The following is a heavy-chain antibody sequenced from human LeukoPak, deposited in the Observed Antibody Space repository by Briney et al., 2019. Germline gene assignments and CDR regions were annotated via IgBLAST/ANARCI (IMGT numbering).Heavy chain of an antibody. V-gene: IGHV4-4*08. Sequence: SETLSLTCTVSGGSISSYYWTWIRQPPPKGLDWIGCIYFSGSTDHNPSLKSRVTISVDTSKNQFCLKLTSVTAADTAVYFCTRSYDSRGYFYYGVDVWGQGTTVTVSS. CDR2: IYFSGST. D-gene: IGHD3-16*01. CDR3: TRSYDSRGYFYYGVDV. J-gene: IGHJ6*02. CDR1: GGSISSYY.